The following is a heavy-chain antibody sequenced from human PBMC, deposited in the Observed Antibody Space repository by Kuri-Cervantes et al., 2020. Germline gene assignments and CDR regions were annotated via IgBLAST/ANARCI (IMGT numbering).Heavy chain of an antibody. CDR2: ISGAAGST. CDR1: GFTFGDYA. Sequence: GGSLRLSCTASGFTFGDYAMSWFRQAPGKGLEWVSTISGAAGSTKYADSVKGRFTISRDNSKNTLYLQMNSLRAEDMAVYYCVRGYSFGDNWGQGTLVTVSS. D-gene: IGHD5-18*01. CDR3: VRGYSFGDN. V-gene: IGHV3-23*01. J-gene: IGHJ4*02.